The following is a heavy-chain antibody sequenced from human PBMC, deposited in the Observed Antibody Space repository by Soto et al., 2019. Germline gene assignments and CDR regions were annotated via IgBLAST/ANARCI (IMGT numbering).Heavy chain of an antibody. D-gene: IGHD1-20*01. CDR3: ARYKSSYYYGMDV. V-gene: IGHV4-59*01. CDR2: IYYSGIT. J-gene: IGHJ6*02. CDR1: GGSISSYY. Sequence: SETLSLTCTVSGGSISSYYWSWIRQPPGKGLEWIGYIYYSGITNYNPSLKSRVTISVDTSKNQFSLKLSSVTAADTAVYYCARYKSSYYYGMDVWGQGTTVTVSS.